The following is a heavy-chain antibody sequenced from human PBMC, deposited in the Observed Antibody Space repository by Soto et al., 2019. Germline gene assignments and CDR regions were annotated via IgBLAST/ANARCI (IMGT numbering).Heavy chain of an antibody. Sequence: QVQLVESGGGVVQPGRSLRLSCAASGFTFSAYAMHWVRQAPGKGLAWVAVISYDGSNKYYAVSVKDRFSISRDKDALCLQMNGLRPEDTAVYFCTKDRQSIIIPSAIGYFDFWGQGSLVTVSS. CDR2: ISYDGSNK. D-gene: IGHD1-20*01. J-gene: IGHJ4*02. V-gene: IGHV3-30*18. CDR1: GFTFSAYA. CDR3: TKDRQSIIIPSAIGYFDF.